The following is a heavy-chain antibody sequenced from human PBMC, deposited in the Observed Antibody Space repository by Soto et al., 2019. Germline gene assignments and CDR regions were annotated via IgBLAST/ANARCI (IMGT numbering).Heavy chain of an antibody. Sequence: PSQTLSLTCAISGDSVSSNSAAWNWIRQSPSRGLEWLGRTYYRSKWYNDYAVSVKSRITINPDTSKNQFSLQLNSVTPEDTAVYYCARDLVAAGAIYYYYDMDVWGQGTTVTVSS. CDR1: GDSVSSNSAA. CDR3: ARDLVAAGAIYYYYDMDV. D-gene: IGHD6-13*01. V-gene: IGHV6-1*01. J-gene: IGHJ6*02. CDR2: TYYRSKWYN.